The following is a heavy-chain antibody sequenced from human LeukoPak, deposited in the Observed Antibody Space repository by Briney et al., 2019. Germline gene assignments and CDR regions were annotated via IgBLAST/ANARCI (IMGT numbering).Heavy chain of an antibody. CDR2: ISYDGSNK. J-gene: IGHJ4*02. Sequence: GGSLRLSCAASGFTFSSYAMHWVRQAPGKGLEWVAVISYDGSNKYYADSVKGRFTISRDNSKNTLYLQMNSLRAEDTAVYYCARVRRDGYNDYWGQGTLVTVSS. CDR3: ARVRRDGYNDY. V-gene: IGHV3-30-3*01. CDR1: GFTFSSYA. D-gene: IGHD5-24*01.